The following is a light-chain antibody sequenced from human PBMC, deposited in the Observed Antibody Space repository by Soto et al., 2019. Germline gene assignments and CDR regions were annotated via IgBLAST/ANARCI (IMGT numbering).Light chain of an antibody. Sequence: DIQMTMFPSSVSASVGDRVTITCLASQSISSYLNWYQQKPGKAPKLLIYAASSLQSGVPSRFSGSGSGTDFTLTISRLQPEDFATYYCQQSYCTPLTFGQGTKVDIK. CDR1: QSISSY. CDR3: QQSYCTPLT. CDR2: AAS. V-gene: IGKV1-39*01. J-gene: IGKJ1*01.